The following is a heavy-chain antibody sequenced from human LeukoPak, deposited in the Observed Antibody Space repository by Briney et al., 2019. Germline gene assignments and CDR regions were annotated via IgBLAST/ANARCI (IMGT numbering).Heavy chain of an antibody. D-gene: IGHD5-18*01. CDR3: ARDGDTATAPSFDP. J-gene: IGHJ5*02. CDR1: GFTFSSYS. Sequence: SGGSLRLSCAASGFTFSSYSMNWVRQAPGKGLEWVSYISSSSSTIYYADSVKGRFTISRDNAKNSLYLQMNSLRAEDTAVYYCARDGDTATAPSFDPWGQGTLVTVSS. CDR2: ISSSSSTI. V-gene: IGHV3-48*04.